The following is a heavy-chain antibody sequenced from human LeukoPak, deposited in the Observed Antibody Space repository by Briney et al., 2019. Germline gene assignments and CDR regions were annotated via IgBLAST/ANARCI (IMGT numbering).Heavy chain of an antibody. CDR2: IYYSGST. J-gene: IGHJ6*02. CDR1: GGSISSYY. Sequence: SETLSLTCTVSGGSISSYYWSWIRQPPGKGLEWIGYIYYSGSTNYNPSLKSRVTISVDTSKIQFSLKLSSVTAADTAVYYCARERWNYGMDVWGQGTTVTVSS. CDR3: ARERWNYGMDV. V-gene: IGHV4-59*12. D-gene: IGHD2-15*01.